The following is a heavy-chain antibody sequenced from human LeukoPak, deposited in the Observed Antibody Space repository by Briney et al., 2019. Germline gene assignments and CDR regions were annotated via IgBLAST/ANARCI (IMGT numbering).Heavy chain of an antibody. J-gene: IGHJ5*02. CDR3: AANTYDNWFDP. D-gene: IGHD2/OR15-2a*01. V-gene: IGHV4-34*01. Sequence: SETLSLTCAVYGGSFSGYYWSWIRQPPGKGQEWIGEINHSGSTNYNPSLKSRVTLSVETSKNQFSLKLSSVTAADTAVYYCAANTYDNWFDPCGQGTLVTVSS. CDR1: GGSFSGYY. CDR2: INHSGST.